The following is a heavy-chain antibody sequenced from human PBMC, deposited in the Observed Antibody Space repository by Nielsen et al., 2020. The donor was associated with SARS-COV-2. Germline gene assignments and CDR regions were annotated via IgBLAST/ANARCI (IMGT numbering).Heavy chain of an antibody. CDR2: IYYSGST. Sequence: SETLSLTCTVSGGSISSSSYYWGWIRQPPGKGLEWIANIYYSGSTFYNPSLKSRVTISMDTSENQFSLKLTSVTAADTAVYYCASNTYNVNDAFDIWGQGTMVTVSS. CDR1: GGSISSSSYY. CDR3: ASNTYNVNDAFDI. D-gene: IGHD3-10*01. J-gene: IGHJ3*02. V-gene: IGHV4-39*01.